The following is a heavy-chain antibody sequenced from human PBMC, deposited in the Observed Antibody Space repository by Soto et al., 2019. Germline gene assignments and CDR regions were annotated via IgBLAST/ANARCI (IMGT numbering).Heavy chain of an antibody. CDR2: VYYTGDT. V-gene: IGHV4-59*08. D-gene: IGHD1-1*01. J-gene: IGHJ6*02. Sequence: QVQLQQSGPRLVKPSETLSLTCTVSSGPDRSHNWGWIRQPPGRGLEWIGYVYYTGDTAYNPSLRGRVTISADTSTNDISLTLNYVTAADTAVYYCVRQGNDYLHGLVDVWGQGTTVSVSS. CDR3: VRQGNDYLHGLVDV. CDR1: SGPDRSHN.